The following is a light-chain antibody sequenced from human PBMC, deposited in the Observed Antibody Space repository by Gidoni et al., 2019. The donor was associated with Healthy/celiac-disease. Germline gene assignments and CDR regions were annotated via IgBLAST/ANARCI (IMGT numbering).Light chain of an antibody. CDR2: AAS. CDR1: QSISSY. Sequence: DSQMTQSPSSLSASVGDRVTITCRASQSISSYLNWYQQKPGKAPKLLIYAASSLQSGVPSRFRGSGSGTDFTLTISSLQPEDFATYYCQQSYSTPRTFGQGTKVEIK. CDR3: QQSYSTPRT. V-gene: IGKV1-39*01. J-gene: IGKJ1*01.